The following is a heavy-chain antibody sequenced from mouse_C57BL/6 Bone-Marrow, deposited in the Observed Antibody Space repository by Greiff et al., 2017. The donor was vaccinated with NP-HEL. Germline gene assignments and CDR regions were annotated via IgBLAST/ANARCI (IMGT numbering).Heavy chain of an antibody. D-gene: IGHD1-1*01. J-gene: IGHJ2*01. CDR3: ARQGYGSGVLY. CDR2: ISSGGSYT. V-gene: IGHV5-6*01. Sequence: EVNLVESGGDLVKPGGSLKLSCAASGFTFSSYGMSWVRQTPDKRLEWVATISSGGSYTYYPDSVKGRFTISRDNAKNTLYLQMSSLKSEDTAMYYCARQGYGSGVLYWGQGTTLTVSS. CDR1: GFTFSSYG.